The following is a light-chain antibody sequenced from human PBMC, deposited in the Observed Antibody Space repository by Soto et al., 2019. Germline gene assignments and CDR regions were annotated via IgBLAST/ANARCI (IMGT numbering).Light chain of an antibody. CDR2: EVS. Sequence: QSALTQPASVSGSPGQSITISCTGTSSDIGGYNYVSWYQQHPGKAPKLIIYEVSKRPSGVPDRFSGSKSGNTASLTVSGLQAEDEADYYCSSYAGNNVVFGGGTKLTVL. CDR1: SSDIGGYNY. J-gene: IGLJ2*01. CDR3: SSYAGNNVV. V-gene: IGLV2-8*01.